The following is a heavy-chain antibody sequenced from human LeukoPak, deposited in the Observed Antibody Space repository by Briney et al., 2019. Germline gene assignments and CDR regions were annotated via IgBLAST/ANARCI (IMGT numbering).Heavy chain of an antibody. V-gene: IGHV4-59*01. Sequence: KPSETLSLTCTVSGGSISSYYWSWIRQPPGKGLECIGYIYYSGSTNYNPSLKSRVTISVDTSKNQFSLKLSSVTAADTAVYYCARGVWFGELYYYYYMDVWGKGTTVTISS. D-gene: IGHD3-10*01. J-gene: IGHJ6*03. CDR2: IYYSGST. CDR3: ARGVWFGELYYYYYMDV. CDR1: GGSISSYY.